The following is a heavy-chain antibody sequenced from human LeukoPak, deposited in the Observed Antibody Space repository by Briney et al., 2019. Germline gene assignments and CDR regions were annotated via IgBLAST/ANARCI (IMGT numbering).Heavy chain of an antibody. V-gene: IGHV3-33*01. CDR3: ASGDVGYCSSSSCSPLDH. J-gene: IGHJ4*02. Sequence: GRSLRLSCAASGFTFSSYGMHWVRQAPGKGLEWVAVIWYDGSNKYYADSVKGRFAISRDNSKNTLYLQMNSLRAEDTAVYYCASGDVGYCSSSSCSPLDHWGQGTLVTVSS. CDR2: IWYDGSNK. D-gene: IGHD2-2*01. CDR1: GFTFSSYG.